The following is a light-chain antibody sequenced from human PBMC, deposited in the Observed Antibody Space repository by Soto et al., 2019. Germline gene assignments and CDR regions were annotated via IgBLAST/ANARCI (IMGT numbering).Light chain of an antibody. CDR1: SSNIGAGYD. CDR3: QSYDRSQSGSRV. J-gene: IGLJ1*01. V-gene: IGLV1-40*01. CDR2: DNT. Sequence: QSVLTQSPSVSGAPGQRVTISCTGSSSNIGAGYDVHWYQQLPGTAPKLLIYDNTNRPSGVPDRFSGSKSGTSASLAITGLQAEDEADYYCQSYDRSQSGSRVFGTGTKVTVL.